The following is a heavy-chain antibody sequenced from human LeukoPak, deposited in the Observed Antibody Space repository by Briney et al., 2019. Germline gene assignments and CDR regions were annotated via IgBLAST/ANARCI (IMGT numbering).Heavy chain of an antibody. CDR3: AKDSSSLYYYGSGSSFDY. D-gene: IGHD3-10*01. J-gene: IGHJ4*02. V-gene: IGHV3-23*01. CDR2: ISGSGGST. CDR1: GFTFSSYA. Sequence: PGGSLRLSCAASGFTFSSYAMSWVRQAPGKGLEWVSAISGSGGSTYYADSVKGRFTISRDNSKNTLYLQMNSLRAEDTAVYYCAKDSSSLYYYGSGSSFDYWGQGTLVTVSS.